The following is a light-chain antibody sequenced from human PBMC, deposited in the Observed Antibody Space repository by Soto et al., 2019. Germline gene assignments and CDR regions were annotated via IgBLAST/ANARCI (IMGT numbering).Light chain of an antibody. V-gene: IGLV1-40*01. CDR3: QSYDNSLGVCYV. Sequence: QSVLTQPPSVSGAPGQRVTMSCTGSSSNLGAGYDVHWYQLLPGTAPKLLIYGNRNRPSGVPDRFSGSKSGTSASLAITGLQAEDEADYYCQSYDNSLGVCYVFGTGTKVTVL. J-gene: IGLJ1*01. CDR2: GNR. CDR1: SSNLGAGYD.